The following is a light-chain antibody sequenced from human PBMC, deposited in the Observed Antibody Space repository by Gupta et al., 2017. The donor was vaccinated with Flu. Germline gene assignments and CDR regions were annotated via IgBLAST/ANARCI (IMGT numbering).Light chain of an antibody. CDR2: DDG. J-gene: IGLJ3*02. Sequence: SYVLTQPPSVSVAPGQTASITCGGDNIGDKSVHWYQQKPGQAPILVIYDDGDRPSGIPERFSGSNSGITATLTVTRVEVGDEAAYYCQVWDTSGIPWVFGGGTKLTVL. CDR1: NIGDKS. CDR3: QVWDTSGIPWV. V-gene: IGLV3-21*02.